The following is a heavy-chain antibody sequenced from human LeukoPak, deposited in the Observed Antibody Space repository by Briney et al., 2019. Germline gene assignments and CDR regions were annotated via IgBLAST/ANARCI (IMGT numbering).Heavy chain of an antibody. CDR3: ARDNYYDSSGLAVNAFDI. Sequence: SETLSLTCTVPGGSISSGDYYWSWIRQPPGKGLEWIGYIYYSGSTYSNPSLKSRATISVDTSKNQFSLKLSSVAGADTAVYYCARDNYYDSSGLAVNAFDIWGQGTIVSVSS. J-gene: IGHJ3*02. CDR1: GGSISSGDYY. CDR2: IYYSGST. D-gene: IGHD3-22*01. V-gene: IGHV4-30-4*01.